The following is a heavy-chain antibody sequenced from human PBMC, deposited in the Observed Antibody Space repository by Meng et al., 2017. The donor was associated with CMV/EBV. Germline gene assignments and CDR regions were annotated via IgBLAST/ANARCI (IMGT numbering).Heavy chain of an antibody. CDR3: ARVCGGSCFDY. V-gene: IGHV1-69*12. CDR2: SIPIFGKA. J-gene: IGHJ4*02. CDR1: GGTFSSQD. Sequence: QGPQERAVAELKRTGAPDCVYIKASGGTFSSQDNSWVLQEPGQGLGWMGGSIPIFGKANYEQKFQGRVTITADESTSTAYMELSSLRSEDTAVYYCARVCGGSCFDYWGQGTLVTVSS. D-gene: IGHD2-15*01.